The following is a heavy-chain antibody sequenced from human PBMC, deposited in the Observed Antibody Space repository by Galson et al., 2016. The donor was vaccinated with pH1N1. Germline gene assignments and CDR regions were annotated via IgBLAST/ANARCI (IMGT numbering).Heavy chain of an antibody. CDR1: GYSVTRYY. J-gene: IGHJ4*02. V-gene: IGHV1-46*01. CDR3: ARRYFLDY. Sequence: SVKVSCKAAGYSVTRYYMHWVRQAPGQGLGWMGIIDPSDGTTTYSEKFQGGISLTRDTSTNSVYMELTTLRPDDSATYFCARRYFLDYWGQGTLVTVSS. CDR2: IDPSDGTT.